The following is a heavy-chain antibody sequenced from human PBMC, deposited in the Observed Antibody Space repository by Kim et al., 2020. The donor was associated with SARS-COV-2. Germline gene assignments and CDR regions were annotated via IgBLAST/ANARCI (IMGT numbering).Heavy chain of an antibody. J-gene: IGHJ3*02. CDR1: GGSISSYY. D-gene: IGHD3-22*01. V-gene: IGHV4-59*01. CDR3: ARRSLGYDSSGPQAAFDI. Sequence: SETLSLTCTVSGGSISSYYWSWIRQPPGKGLEWIGYIYYSGSTNYNPSLKSRVTISVDTSKNQFSLKLSSVTAADTAVYYCARRSLGYDSSGPQAAFDIWGQGTMVTVSS. CDR2: IYYSGST.